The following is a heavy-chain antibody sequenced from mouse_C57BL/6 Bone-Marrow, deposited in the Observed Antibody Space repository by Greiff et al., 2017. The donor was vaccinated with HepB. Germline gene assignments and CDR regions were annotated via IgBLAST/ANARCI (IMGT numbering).Heavy chain of an antibody. J-gene: IGHJ1*03. CDR1: GFTFSSYA. Sequence: EVNVVESGGGLVKPGGSLKLSCAASGFTFSSYAMSWVRQTPEKRLEWVATISDGGSYTYYPDNVKGRFTISRDNAKNNLYLQMSHLKSEDTAMYYCARAPSYDYWYFDVWGTGTTVTVSS. CDR3: ARAPSYDYWYFDV. V-gene: IGHV5-4*03. CDR2: ISDGGSYT. D-gene: IGHD2-3*01.